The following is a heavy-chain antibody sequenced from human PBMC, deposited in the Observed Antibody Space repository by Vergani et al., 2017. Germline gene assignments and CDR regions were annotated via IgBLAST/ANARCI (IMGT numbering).Heavy chain of an antibody. D-gene: IGHD4-11*01. V-gene: IGHV3-48*01. CDR2: IGVSDNSI. CDR1: GFTFSAYS. Sequence: DVRLVESGGGVVQPGGSLRLSCAASGFTFSAYSMTWVRQTPGKGLEWISYIGVSDNSIYYADSVMGRFAISRDNARNLLFLQMNSLRADDSALYFCVRDTDYSTFDSWGQGTLVTVS. J-gene: IGHJ4*02. CDR3: VRDTDYSTFDS.